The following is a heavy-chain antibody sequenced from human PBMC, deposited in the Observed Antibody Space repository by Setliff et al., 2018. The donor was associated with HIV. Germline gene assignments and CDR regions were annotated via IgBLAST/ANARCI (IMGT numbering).Heavy chain of an antibody. J-gene: IGHJ1*01. CDR3: AKLTRYDSTWYDAEYCQQ. Sequence: PGGSLRLSCAASGFTFSDFWMTWVRQAPEKGLEWVANIKQDGSETFYVDSVKGRFTISRDNSKNSLYLQMHSLRAEDTAVYYCAKLTRYDSTWYDAEYCQQWGHGTLVTVSS. CDR1: GFTFSDFW. V-gene: IGHV3-7*01. D-gene: IGHD6-13*01. CDR2: IKQDGSET.